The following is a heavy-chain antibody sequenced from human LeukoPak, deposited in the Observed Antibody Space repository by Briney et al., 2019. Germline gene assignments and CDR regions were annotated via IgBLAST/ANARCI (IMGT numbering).Heavy chain of an antibody. CDR1: GYTFNIYG. D-gene: IGHD3-10*01. CDR3: ATAPHIWFGELLPNDYYYGMDV. J-gene: IGHJ6*02. V-gene: IGHV1-18*04. Sequence: ASVKVSCKASGYTFNIYGISWVRQAPGQGLEWMGWISVYNGNTNYAQKLQGRVTMTTDTSTSTAYMELRSLRSDDTAVYYCATAPHIWFGELLPNDYYYGMDVWGQGTTVTVSS. CDR2: ISVYNGNT.